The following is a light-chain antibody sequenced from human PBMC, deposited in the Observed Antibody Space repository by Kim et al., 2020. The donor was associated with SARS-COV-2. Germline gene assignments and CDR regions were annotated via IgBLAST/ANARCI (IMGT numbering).Light chain of an antibody. Sequence: SYELTQPPSVSVSPGQTASITCSGDKLGDKYACWYQQKPGQSPVLVIYQDNRRPSGIPERFSGSNSGNTATLTISGTQAMDEADYSCHAWASSTSVVLGG. CDR2: QDN. V-gene: IGLV3-1*01. CDR1: KLGDKY. J-gene: IGLJ2*01. CDR3: HAWASSTSVV.